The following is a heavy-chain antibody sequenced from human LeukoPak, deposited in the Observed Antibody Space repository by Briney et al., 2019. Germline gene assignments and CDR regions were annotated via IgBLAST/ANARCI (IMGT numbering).Heavy chain of an antibody. CDR2: ISYDGSNK. CDR3: ARVSDDYVWGSYRSIDY. V-gene: IGHV3-30-3*01. J-gene: IGHJ4*02. CDR1: GFTFSSYA. D-gene: IGHD3-16*02. Sequence: GGSLRLSCAASGFTFSSYAMHWVRQAPGKGLEWVAVISYDGSNKYYADSVKGRFTISRDNSKNTLYLQMNSLRAEDTAVYYCARVSDDYVWGSYRSIDYWGQGTLVTVSS.